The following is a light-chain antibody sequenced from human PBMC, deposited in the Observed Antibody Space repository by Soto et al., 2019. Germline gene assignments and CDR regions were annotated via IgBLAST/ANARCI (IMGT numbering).Light chain of an antibody. CDR1: QGISSS. V-gene: IGKV1-9*01. Sequence: DIQLTKSPSFVSESVGERVIITCWASQGISSSLAWYQQKPGKAPNLLIYVASTLQSGVPSRFSGSGSGTEFTLTISSLQPEDFATYYCQQTYTTPLTFGGGTKVDI. J-gene: IGKJ4*01. CDR3: QQTYTTPLT. CDR2: VAS.